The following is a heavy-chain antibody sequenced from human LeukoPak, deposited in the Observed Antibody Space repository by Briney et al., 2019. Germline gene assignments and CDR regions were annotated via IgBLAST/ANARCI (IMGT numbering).Heavy chain of an antibody. CDR3: ARVFDCSSTSCDVPPGFDY. Sequence: PGGSLRLSCAASGFTFSSYSMNWVRQAPGKGLEWVSYISSSSSTIYYADSVKGRFTISRDNAKNSLYLQMNSLRDEDTAVYYCARVFDCSSTSCDVPPGFDYWGQGTLVTVSS. CDR2: ISSSSSTI. V-gene: IGHV3-48*02. CDR1: GFTFSSYS. D-gene: IGHD2-2*01. J-gene: IGHJ4*02.